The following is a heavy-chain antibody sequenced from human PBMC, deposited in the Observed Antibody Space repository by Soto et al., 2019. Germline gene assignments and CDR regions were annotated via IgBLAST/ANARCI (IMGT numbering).Heavy chain of an antibody. V-gene: IGHV3-15*01. CDR2: IKSKTDGGTT. D-gene: IGHD2-2*01. Sequence: GSLRLSCAASGFTFTNAWMSWVRQAPGKGLEWVARIKSKTDGGTTDYATPVKGRFTISRDNYKNTLYLQMNSLRIEDTAVYYCAKVRSDMSAPYQEYFQRWGQGTLVTVSS. J-gene: IGHJ1*01. CDR3: AKVRSDMSAPYQEYFQR. CDR1: GFTFTNAW.